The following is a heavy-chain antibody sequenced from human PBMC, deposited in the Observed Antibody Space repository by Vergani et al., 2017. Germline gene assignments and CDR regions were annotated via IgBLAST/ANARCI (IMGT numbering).Heavy chain of an antibody. J-gene: IGHJ4*02. Sequence: DVQLVESGGDLAQPGGSLTLSCVAYGLVFSDYTMSWVRQAPGRGLEWVSIISGSATGGVTYVADSVKGRFTIFRDNSKNTLHLQMNSLRADDTAVYYCTKGSRGYTGYFFDYWGQGTLATVSS. V-gene: IGHV3-23*04. CDR1: GLVFSDYT. CDR2: ISGSATGGVT. CDR3: TKGSRGYTGYFFDY. D-gene: IGHD5-12*01.